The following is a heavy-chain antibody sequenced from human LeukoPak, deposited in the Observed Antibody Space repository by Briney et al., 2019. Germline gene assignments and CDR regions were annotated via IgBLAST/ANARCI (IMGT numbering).Heavy chain of an antibody. D-gene: IGHD4-17*01. CDR2: IIPIFGTA. CDR1: GGTFSSYA. J-gene: IGHJ1*01. Sequence: SVKVSCKASGGTFSSYAISWVRQAPGQGLEWMGGIIPIFGTANYAQKFQGRVTITTDESTSTAFMELSSLRSEDTAVYYCARDWGDYGPGYFQHWGQGTLVTVSS. V-gene: IGHV1-69*05. CDR3: ARDWGDYGPGYFQH.